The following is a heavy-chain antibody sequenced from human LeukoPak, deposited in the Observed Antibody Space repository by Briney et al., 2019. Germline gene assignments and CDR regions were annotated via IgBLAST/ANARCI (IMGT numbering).Heavy chain of an antibody. D-gene: IGHD6-6*01. J-gene: IGHJ3*02. CDR1: GFTFGDYA. CDR3: TRVRLFRVAARPGAFDI. CDR2: IRSKAYGGTT. Sequence: GGSLRLSCTASGFTFGDYAMSWVRQAPGKGLEWVGFIRSKAYGGTTEYAASVKGRFTISRDDSKSIAYLQMNSLKTEDTAVYYCTRVRLFRVAARPGAFDIWGQGTMVTVSS. V-gene: IGHV3-49*04.